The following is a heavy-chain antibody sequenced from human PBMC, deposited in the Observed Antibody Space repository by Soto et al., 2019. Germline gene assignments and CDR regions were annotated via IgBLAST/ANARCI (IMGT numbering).Heavy chain of an antibody. Sequence: QVQLVQSGAEVKKPGASVKVSCQASGYTFTSYDITWVRQATGQGREWTGWMNPNSGNTGYAQKFQGRVTMTRNTDIHRAYMELSSLRSEDTDMYYCASVGDSSGYYLGSHAFDIWGQGTMVTVSS. CDR2: MNPNSGNT. CDR3: ASVGDSSGYYLGSHAFDI. CDR1: GYTFTSYD. J-gene: IGHJ3*02. V-gene: IGHV1-8*01. D-gene: IGHD3-22*01.